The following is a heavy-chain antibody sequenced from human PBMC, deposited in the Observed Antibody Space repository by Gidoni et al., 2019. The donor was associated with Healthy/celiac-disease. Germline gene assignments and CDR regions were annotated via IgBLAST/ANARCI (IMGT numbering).Heavy chain of an antibody. CDR1: GFTFADYA. J-gene: IGHJ4*02. V-gene: IGHV3-9*01. Sequence: EVQLVESGGGLVQPGRSLRLSCAASGFTFADYAMHWVRQAPGKGLAWVSGISWNSGSIGYADSVKGRFTISRDNAKNSLYLQMNSLRAEDTALYYCAKDRAARSLWFGELLFDYWGQGTLVTVSS. D-gene: IGHD3-10*01. CDR2: ISWNSGSI. CDR3: AKDRAARSLWFGELLFDY.